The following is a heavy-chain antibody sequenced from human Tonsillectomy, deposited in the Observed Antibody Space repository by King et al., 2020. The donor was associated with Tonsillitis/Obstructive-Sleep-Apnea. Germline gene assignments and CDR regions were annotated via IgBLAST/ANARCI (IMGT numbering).Heavy chain of an antibody. Sequence: VQLVESGGGLVQPGRSLRLSCTASGFTFGDYAMSWVRQAPGKGLEWVGFIRSKAYGGTTEYAASVKGRFTISRDDSKSIAYLQMNSLKTEDTAVYYCTGEGRGFLEWFAGYRVWFDPWGQGTLVTVSS. D-gene: IGHD3-3*01. CDR3: TGEGRGFLEWFAGYRVWFDP. V-gene: IGHV3-49*04. CDR1: GFTFGDYA. CDR2: IRSKAYGGTT. J-gene: IGHJ5*02.